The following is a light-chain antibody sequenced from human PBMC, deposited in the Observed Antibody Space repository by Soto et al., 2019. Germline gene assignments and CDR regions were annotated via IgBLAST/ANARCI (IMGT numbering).Light chain of an antibody. V-gene: IGLV2-14*01. Sequence: QSALTQPASVSGSTGQSITISCTGTSSDVGGYNYVSWYQQHPGKAPKLMIYEVSNRPSGVSNRFSGSKSGNTASLTISGLQAEDEDDYYCSSYTSSSTRVFGGGTKVTVL. CDR1: SSDVGGYNY. CDR3: SSYTSSSTRV. CDR2: EVS. J-gene: IGLJ3*02.